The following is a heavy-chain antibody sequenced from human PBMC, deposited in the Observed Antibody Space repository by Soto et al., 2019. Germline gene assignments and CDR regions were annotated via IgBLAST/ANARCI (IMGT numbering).Heavy chain of an antibody. V-gene: IGHV4-4*02. CDR2: IYHSGST. J-gene: IGHJ5*02. CDR3: ARVSVPAATRRTNWFDP. CDR1: SGSISSSNW. Sequence: QVQLQESGPGLVKPSGTLSLTCAVSSGSISSSNWWSWVRQPPGKGLEWIGEIYHSGSTNYNPSLKSRGTISVDKSKNQFSLKLSSVTAADTAVYYCARVSVPAATRRTNWFDPWGQGTLVTVSS. D-gene: IGHD2-2*01.